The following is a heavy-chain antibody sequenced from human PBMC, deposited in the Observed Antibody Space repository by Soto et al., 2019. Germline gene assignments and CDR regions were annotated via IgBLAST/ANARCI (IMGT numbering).Heavy chain of an antibody. D-gene: IGHD5-18*01. CDR3: AKDRFRGRGYSYADY. J-gene: IGHJ4*02. V-gene: IGHV3-23*01. Sequence: GGSLRLSCAASGFTFSSYAMSWVRQAPGKGLEWVSAISGSGGSTYYADSVKGRFTISRDNSKNTLYLQMNSLRAEDTAVYYCAKDRFRGRGYSYADYWGQGTLVTVPS. CDR2: ISGSGGST. CDR1: GFTFSSYA.